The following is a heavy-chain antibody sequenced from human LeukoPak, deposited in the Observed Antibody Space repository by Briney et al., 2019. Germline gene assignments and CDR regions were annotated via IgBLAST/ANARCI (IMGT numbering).Heavy chain of an antibody. J-gene: IGHJ4*02. V-gene: IGHV1-8*01. Sequence: ASVKVSCKASGYTFTSYDINWVRQATGQGLEWMGWMNPNSGNTGYAQKFRGRVTMTRNTSISTAYMELSSLRSEDTAVYYCARGRRYSSGWYGEYWGQGTLVTVSS. CDR1: GYTFTSYD. D-gene: IGHD6-13*01. CDR2: MNPNSGNT. CDR3: ARGRRYSSGWYGEY.